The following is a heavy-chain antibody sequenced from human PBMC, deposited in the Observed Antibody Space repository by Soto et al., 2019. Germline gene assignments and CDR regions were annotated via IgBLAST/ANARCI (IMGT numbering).Heavy chain of an antibody. D-gene: IGHD3-3*01. CDR1: GFTFSSYG. V-gene: IGHV3-30*18. J-gene: IGHJ6*02. CDR3: AKGHYDFWSGYYDHYYYGMDV. CDR2: ISYDGSNK. Sequence: QPGGSLRLSCAASGFTFSSYGMHWVRQAPGKGLEWVAVISYDGSNKYYADSVKGRFTIPRDNSKNTLYLQMNSLRAEDTAVYYCAKGHYDFWSGYYDHYYYGMDVWGQGTTVTVSS.